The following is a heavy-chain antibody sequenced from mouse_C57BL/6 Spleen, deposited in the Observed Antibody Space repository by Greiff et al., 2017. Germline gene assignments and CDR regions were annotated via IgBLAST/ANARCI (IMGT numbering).Heavy chain of an antibody. CDR1: GYTFTDYE. D-gene: IGHD5-1*01. J-gene: IGHJ2*01. Sequence: QVQLQQSGAELVRPGASVTLSCKASGYTFTDYEMHWVKQTPVHGLEWIGAIDPETGGTAYNQKFKGKAILTADKSSSTAYMELRSLTSDDSAVYYCTRTGSNFFDHWGQGTTLTVSS. CDR2: IDPETGGT. V-gene: IGHV1-15*01. CDR3: TRTGSNFFDH.